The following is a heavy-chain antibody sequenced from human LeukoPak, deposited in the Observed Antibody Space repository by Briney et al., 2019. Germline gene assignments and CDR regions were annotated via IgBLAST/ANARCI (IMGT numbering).Heavy chain of an antibody. Sequence: SETLSLTCSVSGGSTSSTNYYWGWIRQPPGKGLECIGSIYYNGRTYYNPSLKSRVTISVDTSKNQFFLKLSSVTAADTAVYYCARILYSSNIDYWGQGSLVTVSS. D-gene: IGHD6-19*01. J-gene: IGHJ4*02. CDR1: GGSTSSTNYY. V-gene: IGHV4-39*07. CDR2: IYYNGRT. CDR3: ARILYSSNIDY.